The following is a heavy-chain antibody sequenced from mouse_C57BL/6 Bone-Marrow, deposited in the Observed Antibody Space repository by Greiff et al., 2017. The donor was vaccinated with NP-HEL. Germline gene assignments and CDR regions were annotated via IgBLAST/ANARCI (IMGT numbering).Heavy chain of an antibody. CDR1: GYTFTSYW. V-gene: IGHV1-55*01. D-gene: IGHD1-1*01. J-gene: IGHJ2*01. CDR3: ARGFTTVVYFDY. CDR2: IYPGSGST. Sequence: QVHVKQPGAELVKPGASVKMSCKASGYTFTSYWITWVKQRPGQGLEWIGDIYPGSGSTNYNEKFKSKATLTVDTSSSTAYMQLSSLTSEDSAVYYCARGFTTVVYFDYWGQGTTLTVSS.